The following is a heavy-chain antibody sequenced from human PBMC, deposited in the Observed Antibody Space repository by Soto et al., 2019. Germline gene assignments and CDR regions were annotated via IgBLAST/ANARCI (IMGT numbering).Heavy chain of an antibody. J-gene: IGHJ6*02. Sequence: AGGSLRLSCLASGLTFSDFAMTWVRHVPGRGLEWVASLDGAGGSTYYAESVRGRFSISRDNSQNTLFLQMKRLTVDDTAIYYCAAPRDEYGSGVSWFTYGMDIWGQGTTVTVSS. CDR2: LDGAGGST. V-gene: IGHV3-23*01. CDR1: GLTFSDFA. D-gene: IGHD3-10*01. CDR3: AAPRDEYGSGVSWFTYGMDI.